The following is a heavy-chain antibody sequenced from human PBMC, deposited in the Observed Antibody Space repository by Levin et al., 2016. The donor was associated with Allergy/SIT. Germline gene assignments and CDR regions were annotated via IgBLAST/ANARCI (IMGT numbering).Heavy chain of an antibody. CDR2: ISSDGSNE. J-gene: IGHJ6*02. D-gene: IGHD3-22*01. V-gene: IGHV3-30*04. Sequence: VRQMPGKGLEWVAVISSDGSNEYSANSVKGRFSISRDNSKNTLYLQMNSLRPEDTAVYYCAREVIVLYYYHDGMDVWGQGTTVTVSS. CDR3: AREVIVLYYYHDGMDV.